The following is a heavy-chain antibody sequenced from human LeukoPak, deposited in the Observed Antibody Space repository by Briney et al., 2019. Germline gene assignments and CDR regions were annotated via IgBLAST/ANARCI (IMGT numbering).Heavy chain of an antibody. Sequence: GGSLRLSCVASGFTFSDYYMNWIRQAPGKGLEWVSYITTSGSTIYYIDSVKGRFTISRDNAKNSLYLQMNSLRAEDTAVYYCARVPWGSSGYYYYYWGQGTLVTVSS. J-gene: IGHJ4*02. CDR3: ARVPWGSSGYYYYY. V-gene: IGHV3-11*01. CDR1: GFTFSDYY. CDR2: ITTSGSTI. D-gene: IGHD3-22*01.